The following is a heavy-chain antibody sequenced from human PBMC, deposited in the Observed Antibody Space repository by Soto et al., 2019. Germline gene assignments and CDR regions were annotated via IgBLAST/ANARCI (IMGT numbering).Heavy chain of an antibody. D-gene: IGHD3-9*01. V-gene: IGHV3-43*01. CDR3: AKDRHSYDILTGYPDV. CDR2: ISWDGGST. J-gene: IGHJ6*02. CDR1: GFTFDDYT. Sequence: ESGGVVVQPGGSLRLSCAASGFTFDDYTMHWVRQAPGKGLEWVSLISWDGGSTYYADSVKGRFTISRDNSKNSLYLQMNSLRTEDTALYYCAKDRHSYDILTGYPDVWGQGTTVTVSS.